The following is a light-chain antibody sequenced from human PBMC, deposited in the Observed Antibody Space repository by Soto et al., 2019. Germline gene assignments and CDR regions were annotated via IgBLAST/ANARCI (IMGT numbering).Light chain of an antibody. CDR1: SGSIASNY. Sequence: NFMLTQPHSVSESPGKTVTISCTRSSGSIASNYVQWYQQRPGSSPTTVIYEDNQRPSGVPDRFSGSIDSSSNSASLTISGLKTEDEADYYGQSYDSSNPPTWVFGGGTKLTVL. V-gene: IGLV6-57*01. J-gene: IGLJ3*02. CDR3: QSYDSSNPPTWV. CDR2: EDN.